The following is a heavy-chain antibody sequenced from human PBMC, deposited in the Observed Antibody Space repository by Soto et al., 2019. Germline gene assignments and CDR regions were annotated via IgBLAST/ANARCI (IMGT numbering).Heavy chain of an antibody. J-gene: IGHJ4*02. Sequence: GASLRRSCAAAGFTLSSYVMHWVRQAPGKGLEWVAVISYDGSNKYYAGSVKGRFTISRDNSKNTLYLQMNSLRADDTAVYYRAEPGIRYFDWSHLDYWGQGTLVTVSS. CDR2: ISYDGSNK. D-gene: IGHD3-9*01. V-gene: IGHV3-30*18. CDR3: AEPGIRYFDWSHLDY. CDR1: GFTLSSYV.